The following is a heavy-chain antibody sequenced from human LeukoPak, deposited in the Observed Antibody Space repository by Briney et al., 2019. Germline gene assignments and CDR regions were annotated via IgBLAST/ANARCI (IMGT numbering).Heavy chain of an antibody. V-gene: IGHV3-7*01. CDR1: GFTFDDYG. D-gene: IGHD2-2*01. CDR3: ARDRGTSYYYYGMDV. Sequence: PGGSLRLSCAASGFTFDDYGMSWVRQAPGKGLEWVANIKQDGSEKYYVDSVKGRFTISRDNAKNSLYLQMNSLRAEDTAVYYCARDRGTSYYYYGMDVWGQGTTVTVSS. CDR2: IKQDGSEK. J-gene: IGHJ6*02.